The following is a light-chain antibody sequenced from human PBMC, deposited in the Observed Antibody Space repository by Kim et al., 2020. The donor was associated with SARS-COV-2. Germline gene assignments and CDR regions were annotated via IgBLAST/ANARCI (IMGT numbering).Light chain of an antibody. V-gene: IGKV1-6*02. CDR1: QDIGSD. J-gene: IGKJ1*01. CDR3: LQDFSYPRT. Sequence: AIQMTQSPSSLSASVGDRVTITCRASQDIGSDLGWYQQKPGKAPKLLIYVASSLHNGVPSRFSGSGSGTVFTLTISSLQPEDFATYYCLQDFSYPRTFGQGTKVEIK. CDR2: VAS.